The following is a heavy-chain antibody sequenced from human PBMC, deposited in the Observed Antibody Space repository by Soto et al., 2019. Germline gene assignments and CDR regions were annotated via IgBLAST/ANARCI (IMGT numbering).Heavy chain of an antibody. J-gene: IGHJ4*01. CDR1: GFSYRTRGKC. D-gene: IGHD1-26*01. CDR3: ARICWEVPRNYDDY. CDR2: IDWDDDK. Sequence: GPTPGKPTQTLAMTCTFSGFSYRTRGKCVSWIRQPPGKALEWLALIDWDDDKYYSTSLKTRLTISKDTSKNQVVLTMTNMDPVDTATYYCARICWEVPRNYDDYWGHGTLVTVSS. V-gene: IGHV2-70*01.